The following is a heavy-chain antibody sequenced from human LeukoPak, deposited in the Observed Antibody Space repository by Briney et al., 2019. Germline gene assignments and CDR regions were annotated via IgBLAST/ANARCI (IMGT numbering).Heavy chain of an antibody. CDR2: MSGSGGGT. D-gene: IGHD3-22*01. V-gene: IGHV3-23*01. Sequence: PGGSLRLSCAVSGITLSNYGMSWVRKAPGKGLEWVAGMSGSGGGTNYADSVKGRFTVSRDNSKNTLYLQMKSLRAEDTAVCFCAKRGVVIRVILVGFYKEAYYFDSWGQGALVTVSS. CDR3: AKRGVVIRVILVGFYKEAYYFDS. J-gene: IGHJ4*02. CDR1: GITLSNYG.